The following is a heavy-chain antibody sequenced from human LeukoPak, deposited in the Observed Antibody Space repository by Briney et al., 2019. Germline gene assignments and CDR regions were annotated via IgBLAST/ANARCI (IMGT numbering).Heavy chain of an antibody. Sequence: GGSLRLSCAASGFTFSSYAVSWVRQAPGKGLEWVSAISGSGGSTHYADSVKGRFTISRDNSKNTLYLQMNSLRAEDTAVYYCAKGGQYSGSHRYWGQGTLVTVSS. J-gene: IGHJ4*02. V-gene: IGHV3-23*01. CDR2: ISGSGGST. CDR1: GFTFSSYA. CDR3: AKGGQYSGSHRY. D-gene: IGHD1-26*01.